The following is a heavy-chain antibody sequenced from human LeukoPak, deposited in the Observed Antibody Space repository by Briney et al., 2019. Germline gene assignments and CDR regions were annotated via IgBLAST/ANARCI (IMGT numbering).Heavy chain of an antibody. CDR1: GFTFSSYA. CDR2: ISYDGSNK. V-gene: IGHV3-30*04. D-gene: IGHD2-15*01. J-gene: IGHJ4*02. Sequence: GGSLRLSCAASGFTFSSYAVHWVRQAPGKGLEWVAVISYDGSNKYYADSVKGRFTISRDNSKNTLYLQMNSLRAEDTAVYYCARDWADIVVVVAATGGFDYWGQGTLVTVSS. CDR3: ARDWADIVVVVAATGGFDY.